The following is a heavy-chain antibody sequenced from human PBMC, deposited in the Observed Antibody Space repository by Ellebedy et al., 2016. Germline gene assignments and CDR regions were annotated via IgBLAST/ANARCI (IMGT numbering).Heavy chain of an antibody. CDR2: INPNSGGT. J-gene: IGHJ3*02. CDR3: ARDTHSDAFDI. V-gene: IGHV1-2*02. CDR1: GYTFTDYH. Sequence: ASVKVSCXASGYTFTDYHMHWVRQAPGQGLEWMGWINPNSGGTKYTEKFQGRVTMTRDTSIGTAYMELDSLRSDDTAIYYCARDTHSDAFDIWGQGTLVTVSS. D-gene: IGHD6-13*01.